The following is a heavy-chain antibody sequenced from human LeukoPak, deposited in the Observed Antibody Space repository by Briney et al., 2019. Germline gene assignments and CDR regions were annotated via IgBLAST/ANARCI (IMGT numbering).Heavy chain of an antibody. V-gene: IGHV3-23*01. CDR1: GFTFSSYA. CDR2: ISDSGSST. D-gene: IGHD6-13*01. CDR3: AKDPLAAAPHWFDP. J-gene: IGHJ5*02. Sequence: GGSLRLSCTASGFTFSSYAMSWVRQAPGKGLEWVSAISDSGSSTYCSDSVKGRFTISRDNSKNTLSLQMNSLRAEDTAVYYCAKDPLAAAPHWFDPWGQGTLVTVSS.